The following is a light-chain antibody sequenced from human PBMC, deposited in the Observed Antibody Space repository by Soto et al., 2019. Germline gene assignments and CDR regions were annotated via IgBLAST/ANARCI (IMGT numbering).Light chain of an antibody. J-gene: IGKJ4*01. Sequence: DIQMTQSPSSLSASVGDRVTITSRASQGIGSDLGWYQQKPGKAPKRLIYAASSLQSGVPSRFSGRGSGTEFTLTISSLQPEDFATYYCLQHNSYPPTFGGGTKVEIK. CDR3: LQHNSYPPT. V-gene: IGKV1-17*01. CDR1: QGIGSD. CDR2: AAS.